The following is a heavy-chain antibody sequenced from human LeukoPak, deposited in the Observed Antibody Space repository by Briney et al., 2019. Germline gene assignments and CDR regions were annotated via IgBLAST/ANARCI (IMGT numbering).Heavy chain of an antibody. CDR1: GFTFSSYA. J-gene: IGHJ4*02. CDR2: ISGSGGST. D-gene: IGHD2-8*02. V-gene: IGHV3-23*01. Sequence: GGSLRLSCAASGFTFSSYAMSWVRQALGKGLEWVSAISGSGGSTYYADSVKGRFTISRDNSKNTLYLRINSLRAEDTAVYYCAKGLVLYYFDYGGQGTLVTVSS. CDR3: AKGLVLYYFDY.